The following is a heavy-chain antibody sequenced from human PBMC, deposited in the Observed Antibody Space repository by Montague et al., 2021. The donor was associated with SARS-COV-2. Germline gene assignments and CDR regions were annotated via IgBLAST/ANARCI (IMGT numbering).Heavy chain of an antibody. D-gene: IGHD2-21*01. CDR3: ARGLFYSFHRKGHFEH. J-gene: IGHJ4*02. CDR1: GWSISSGGHY. CDR2: IYYSGST. Sequence: TLSLTCTVSGWSISSGGHYWNWIRQVPGRGLEWIGSIYYSGSTYYNPSLKVRFSISVDTPRNQLSLKVKSLTDADTAKYSCARGLFYSFHRKGHFEHWGLGTMATVSS. V-gene: IGHV4-31*03.